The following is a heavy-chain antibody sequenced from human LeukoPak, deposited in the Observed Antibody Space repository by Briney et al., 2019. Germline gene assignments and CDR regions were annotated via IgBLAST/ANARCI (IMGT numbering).Heavy chain of an antibody. Sequence: SETLSLTCAVYGGSFSGYYWSWIRQPPGKGLEWIGEINHSGSTNYNPSLKSRVTISVDTSKNQFSLKLSSVTAADTAVYYCARGVTLPDYWGQGTLVTVSS. V-gene: IGHV4-34*01. CDR2: INHSGST. CDR3: ARGVTLPDY. CDR1: GGSFSGYY. J-gene: IGHJ4*02.